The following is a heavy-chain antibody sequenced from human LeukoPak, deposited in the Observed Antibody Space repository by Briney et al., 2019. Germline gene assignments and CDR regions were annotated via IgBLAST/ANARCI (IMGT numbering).Heavy chain of an antibody. J-gene: IGHJ4*02. Sequence: GGSLRLSCAASGFTFSSYSMNWVRQAPGKGLEWVSYISSSGSTIYYADSVKGRLTISRDNAKNSLYLQLSSLRDEDTAVYYCARDLAIAAAGTVDYWGQGTLVTVSS. CDR2: ISSSGSTI. D-gene: IGHD6-13*01. V-gene: IGHV3-48*02. CDR1: GFTFSSYS. CDR3: ARDLAIAAAGTVDY.